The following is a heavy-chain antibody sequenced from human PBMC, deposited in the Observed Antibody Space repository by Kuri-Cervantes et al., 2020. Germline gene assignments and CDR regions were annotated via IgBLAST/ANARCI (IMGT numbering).Heavy chain of an antibody. CDR2: ISYDGSNK. CDR1: GFTFSSYG. J-gene: IGHJ6*02. V-gene: IGHV3-30*18. Sequence: GESLKISCAASGFTFSSYGMHWVRQASGKGLEWVAVISYDGSNKYYADSVKGRFTISRDNSKNTLYLQMNSLRAEDTAVYYCAKAKQWLVLCMDVWGQGTTVTVSS. CDR3: AKAKQWLVLCMDV. D-gene: IGHD6-19*01.